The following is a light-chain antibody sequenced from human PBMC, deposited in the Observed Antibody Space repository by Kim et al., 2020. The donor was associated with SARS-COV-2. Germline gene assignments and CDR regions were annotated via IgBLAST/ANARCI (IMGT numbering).Light chain of an antibody. CDR1: NIGSKS. CDR2: YDS. V-gene: IGLV3-21*04. J-gene: IGLJ2*01. CDR3: QVWDSSSDLV. Sequence: VAPGKSGRITCGGNNIGSKSVYWYQQKPGQAPVLVIYYDSDRPSGIAERFSGSNSGNTATLTISRVEAGDEADYYCQVWDSSSDLVFGGGTQLTVL.